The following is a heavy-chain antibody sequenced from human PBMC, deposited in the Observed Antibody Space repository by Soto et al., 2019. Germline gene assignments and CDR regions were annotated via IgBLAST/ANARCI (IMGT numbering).Heavy chain of an antibody. CDR3: ARVGSRDAYNSVLDQ. Sequence: QVQVVQYGAEVKKPGSSVKISCKASGRIFSSFPTSWVRQVPGQGLEWMGGVISASGSVTYAPKFQGRVTMTAVNSAGIGYMELTSLTSEDTAIYYCARVGSRDAYNSVLDQWGPGTMVTVSS. D-gene: IGHD1-1*01. J-gene: IGHJ3*01. V-gene: IGHV1-69*06. CDR1: GRIFSSFP. CDR2: VISASGSV.